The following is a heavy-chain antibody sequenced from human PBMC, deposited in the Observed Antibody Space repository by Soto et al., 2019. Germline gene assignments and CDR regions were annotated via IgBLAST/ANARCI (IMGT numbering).Heavy chain of an antibody. CDR1: GGTFSSYA. Sequence: QVQLVQSGAEVKKPGSSVKVSCKASGGTFSSYAISWVRQAPGQGLEWMGGIIPIFGTANYAQKFQGRVTITADESTSTAYMELSSLRSEDTAVYYCARWAVVPAATQAYYYGMDVWGQGTTVTVSS. J-gene: IGHJ6*02. CDR3: ARWAVVPAATQAYYYGMDV. CDR2: IIPIFGTA. D-gene: IGHD2-2*01. V-gene: IGHV1-69*01.